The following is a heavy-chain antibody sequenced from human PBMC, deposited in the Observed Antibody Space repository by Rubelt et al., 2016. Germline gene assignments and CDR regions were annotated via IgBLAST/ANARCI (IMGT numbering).Heavy chain of an antibody. CDR2: ISYDGSNK. D-gene: IGHD1-26*01. CDR1: GFTFSRYA. J-gene: IGHJ4*02. CDR3: ARDLSDSGRYHHFDY. V-gene: IGHV3-30*04. Sequence: QVQLVESGGGVVQPGRSLRLSCAASGFTFSRYAIHWVRQAPGKGLEWVALISYDGSNKYYADSVKGRFTISRDNSKNTRYLQMKSLSAEDTAVYYGARDLSDSGRYHHFDYWGQGTLVTASS.